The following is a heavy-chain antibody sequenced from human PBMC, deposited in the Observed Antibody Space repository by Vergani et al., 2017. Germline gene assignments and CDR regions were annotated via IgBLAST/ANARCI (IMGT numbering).Heavy chain of an antibody. J-gene: IGHJ6*02. Sequence: VQLVESGGGLVKPGGSLRLSCAASVFTFSDFSMSWVRQAPGKGLEWVAFIGSSGLYINYADSVKGRFIISRDNTNKSLFLQLRSLRAEDAAVYYCARDCTSGGCPDNYGMDVWGQGATVTVSS. CDR2: IGSSGLYI. V-gene: IGHV3-21*01. CDR1: VFTFSDFS. CDR3: ARDCTSGGCPDNYGMDV. D-gene: IGHD2-8*01.